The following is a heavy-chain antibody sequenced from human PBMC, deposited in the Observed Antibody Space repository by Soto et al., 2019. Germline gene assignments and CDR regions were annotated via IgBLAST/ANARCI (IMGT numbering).Heavy chain of an antibody. J-gene: IGHJ4*02. V-gene: IGHV4-4*02. CDR2: IYHSGNT. D-gene: IGHD3-10*01. CDR3: ARRWGEGRVDY. Sequence: SETLSLTCAVSGRSISSSNWWSWVRQPPGKGLEWIGEIYHSGNTNYNPSLKSRVTMAVDKSRNQFSLKLSSVTAADTAVYYCARRWGEGRVDYWGQGTLVTVSS. CDR1: GRSISSSNW.